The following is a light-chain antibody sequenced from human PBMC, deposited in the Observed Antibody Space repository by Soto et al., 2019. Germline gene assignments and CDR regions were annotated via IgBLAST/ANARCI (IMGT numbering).Light chain of an antibody. Sequence: EIVLTQSPGTLSLSPGERATLSCRASQRVSSGYVAWYQQKPGQAPRLLIYGASSRATGIPDRFSGSGSGTDFTLTISRLEPEDFAVYYCQKYGSSLWTCGQGNKGAIK. J-gene: IGKJ1*01. CDR2: GAS. CDR1: QRVSSGY. V-gene: IGKV3-20*01. CDR3: QKYGSSLWT.